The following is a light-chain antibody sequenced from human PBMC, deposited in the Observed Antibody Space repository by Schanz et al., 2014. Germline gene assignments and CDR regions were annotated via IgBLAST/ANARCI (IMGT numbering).Light chain of an antibody. CDR2: EVS. CDR3: SSYTSSSVV. J-gene: IGLJ2*01. CDR1: SSDVGGYNY. Sequence: QSALTQPASMSGSPGQSITISCNGSSSDVGGYNYVSWYQQHPGKAPKLMIYEVSNRPSGVPDRFSGSKSGNTASLTISGLQAEDEADYYCSSYTSSSVVFGGGTKLTVL. V-gene: IGLV2-14*01.